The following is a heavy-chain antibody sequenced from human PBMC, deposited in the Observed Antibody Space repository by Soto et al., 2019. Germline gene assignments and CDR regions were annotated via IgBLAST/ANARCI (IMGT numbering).Heavy chain of an antibody. CDR3: ARDKGITMVRGVYGMDV. J-gene: IGHJ6*02. D-gene: IGHD3-10*01. V-gene: IGHV3-21*01. CDR1: GFTFSSYS. CDR2: ISSSSSYI. Sequence: GGSLRLSCAASGFTFSSYSMNWVRQAPGKGLEWVSSISSSSSYIYYADSVKGRFTISRDNAKNSLYLQMNSLRAEDTAVYYCARDKGITMVRGVYGMDVWGQGTTVTVSS.